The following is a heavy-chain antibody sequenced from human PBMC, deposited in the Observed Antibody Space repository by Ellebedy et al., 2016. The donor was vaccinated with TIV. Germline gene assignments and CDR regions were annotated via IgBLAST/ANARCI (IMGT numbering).Heavy chain of an antibody. Sequence: SVKVSCKASGDTFSSYAIIWVRQAPGQGLEWMGGIIPIFGTSNYLQKFQGRVTITADESTSTAYMELSSLRSEDTAVYYCARSRRDDYNPPLDSWGQGTLLTVSS. D-gene: IGHD5-24*01. J-gene: IGHJ4*02. CDR3: ARSRRDDYNPPLDS. CDR1: GDTFSSYA. CDR2: IIPIFGTS. V-gene: IGHV1-69*13.